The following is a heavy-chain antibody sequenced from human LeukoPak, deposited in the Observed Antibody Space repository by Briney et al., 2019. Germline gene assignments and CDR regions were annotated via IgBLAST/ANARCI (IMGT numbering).Heavy chain of an antibody. V-gene: IGHV3-13*01. J-gene: IGHJ6*02. D-gene: IGHD3-9*01. CDR1: GFTFSSYD. CDR2: IGTAGDT. Sequence: GGSLRLSCAASGFTFSSYDMHWVRQATGKGLEWVSAIGTAGDTYYPGSVKGRFTISRENAKNSLYLQMNSLRAGDTAVYYCAREYYDILTGDYYGMDVWGQGTTVTIS. CDR3: AREYYDILTGDYYGMDV.